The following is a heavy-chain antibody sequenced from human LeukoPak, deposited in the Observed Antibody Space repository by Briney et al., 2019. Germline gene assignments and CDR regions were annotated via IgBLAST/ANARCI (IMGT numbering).Heavy chain of an antibody. J-gene: IGHJ6*03. Sequence: GGSLRLSCAASGFSFSNYGMHWVRQAPGKGLEWVAFIRFDGTNEFYADSVKGRFTTSRDNSQNTVSLQVNNLRTEDTAFYYFAKTSLSDASGHYYYMDVWGKGTTVTVSS. D-gene: IGHD3-3*01. CDR2: IRFDGTNE. CDR3: AKTSLSDASGHYYYMDV. V-gene: IGHV3-30*02. CDR1: GFSFSNYG.